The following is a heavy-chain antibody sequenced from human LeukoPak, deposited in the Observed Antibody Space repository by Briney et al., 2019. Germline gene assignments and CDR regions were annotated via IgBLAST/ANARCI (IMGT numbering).Heavy chain of an antibody. CDR2: ISAYNGNT. D-gene: IGHD3-10*01. J-gene: IGHJ4*02. CDR1: GYTFTSYG. CDR3: ARDSSPGSGSYPY. V-gene: IGHV1-18*01. Sequence: ASVKVSCKAYGYTFTSYGSSWVRQAPGQGLEWMGCISAYNGNTNYAQKLQGRVTMTTDTSTSTVYMELRSLRSDDTAVYYCARDSSPGSGSYPYWGQGTLVTVSS.